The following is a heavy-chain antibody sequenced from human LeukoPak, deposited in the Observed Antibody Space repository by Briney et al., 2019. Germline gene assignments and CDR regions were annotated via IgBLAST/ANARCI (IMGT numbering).Heavy chain of an antibody. J-gene: IGHJ6*03. CDR1: GGSISSYY. Sequence: TSETLSLTCTVSGGSISSYYWSWIRQPAGKGLEWIGRIYTSGRTNYNPSLKSRVTMSVDTSKNQFSLKLSSVTAADTAVYYWARDRVELSYYYYYMDVWGKGTTVTVSS. CDR2: IYTSGRT. D-gene: IGHD1-7*01. V-gene: IGHV4-4*07. CDR3: ARDRVELSYYYYYMDV.